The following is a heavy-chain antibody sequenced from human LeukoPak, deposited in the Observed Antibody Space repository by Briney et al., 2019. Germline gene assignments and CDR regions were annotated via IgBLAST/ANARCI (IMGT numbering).Heavy chain of an antibody. CDR2: IYYSGST. V-gene: IGHV4-30-4*08. J-gene: IGHJ4*02. CDR3: AREPPGGSYYDY. CDR1: GGSISSGDYY. D-gene: IGHD1-26*01. Sequence: PSETLSLTCTVSGGSISSGDYYWSWIRQPPGKGLEWIGYIYYSGSTYYNPSLKSRVTISVATPKNQFSLKLSSVTAADTAVYYCAREPPGGSYYDYWGQGTLVTVSS.